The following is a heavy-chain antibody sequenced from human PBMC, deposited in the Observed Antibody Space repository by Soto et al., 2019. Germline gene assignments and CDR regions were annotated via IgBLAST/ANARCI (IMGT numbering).Heavy chain of an antibody. Sequence: SETLSLTCTVSGGSVSSGSYYWSWIRQPPGKGLEWIGYIYYSGSTNYNPSLKSRVTISVDTSKNQFSLKLSSVTAADTAVYYCARGNFASYSSGWFHWFDPWGQGTLVTVSS. CDR2: IYYSGST. CDR1: GGSVSSGSYY. D-gene: IGHD6-19*01. V-gene: IGHV4-61*01. CDR3: ARGNFASYSSGWFHWFDP. J-gene: IGHJ5*02.